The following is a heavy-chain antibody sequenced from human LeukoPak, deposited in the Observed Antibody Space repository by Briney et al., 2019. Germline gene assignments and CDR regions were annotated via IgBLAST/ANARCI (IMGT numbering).Heavy chain of an antibody. CDR3: ARLLRAGDDPAFDI. CDR1: GGSISSYY. Sequence: SETLSLTCSVSGGSISSYYWSWIRQPPGKGLEWIGYIYYSGSTNYNPSLKSRVTISVDTSKNQFSLKLSSVTAADTAVYYRARLLRAGDDPAFDIWGQGTMVTVSS. J-gene: IGHJ3*02. V-gene: IGHV4-59*08. D-gene: IGHD3-10*01. CDR2: IYYSGST.